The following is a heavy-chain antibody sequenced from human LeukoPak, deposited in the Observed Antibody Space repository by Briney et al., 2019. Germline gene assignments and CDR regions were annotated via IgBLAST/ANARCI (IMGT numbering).Heavy chain of an antibody. CDR1: GFTFSNYA. Sequence: PGESLRLSCVVSGFTFSNYAMSWVRQAPGKGLEWVSGISESGGSTYYADSVKGRFTISRDNSKNTLYLQMNSLRVEDTAFYYCAKFRATTSWGDWWGPGTLVTVSS. D-gene: IGHD2-2*01. J-gene: IGHJ4*02. V-gene: IGHV3-23*01. CDR3: AKFRATTSWGDW. CDR2: ISESGGST.